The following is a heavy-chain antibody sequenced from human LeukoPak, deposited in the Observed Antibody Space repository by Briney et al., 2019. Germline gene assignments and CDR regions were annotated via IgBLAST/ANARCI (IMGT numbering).Heavy chain of an antibody. CDR1: GGSISSSSYS. CDR3: ARQPSRRWYFDY. D-gene: IGHD6-13*01. CDR2: IYYSGST. J-gene: IGHJ4*02. V-gene: IGHV4-39*01. Sequence: SETLSLTCTVSGGSISSSSYSWGWIRQPPGKGLEWIGSIYYSGSTYYNPSLKSRVTISVDTSKNQFSLKLSSVTAADTAVYYCARQPSRRWYFDYWGQGTLVTISS.